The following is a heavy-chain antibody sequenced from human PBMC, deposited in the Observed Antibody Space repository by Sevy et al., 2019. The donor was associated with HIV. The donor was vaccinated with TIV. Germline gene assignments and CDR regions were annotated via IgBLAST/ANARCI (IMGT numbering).Heavy chain of an antibody. D-gene: IGHD3-3*02. CDR1: GFTFSYYS. CDR3: ARDEGRSHYIFGKLDY. CDR2: ISSAGSFI. V-gene: IGHV3-21*06. Sequence: GGSLRLSCAASGFTFSYYSLTWVRQAPGKGLEWVSSISSAGSFIYYADSVKGRFTISRDSAKSSLYLQMNSLGVEDTDVYYCARDEGRSHYIFGKLDYWGQGTLVTVSS. J-gene: IGHJ4*02.